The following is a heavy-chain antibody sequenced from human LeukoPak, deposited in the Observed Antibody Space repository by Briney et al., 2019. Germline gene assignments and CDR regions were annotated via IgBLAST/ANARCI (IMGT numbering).Heavy chain of an antibody. D-gene: IGHD3-3*01. Sequence: AQSLRLSCAASGFTPSSNYMSCVRQAHGKGLEWVSVTYRGGSTYYADSVKGRFNSSRDNAKNTLYLQMNSLRAEVSAVYYCARDPEVTIFGVGPYYYYMDVWGKGTTVTVSS. CDR3: ARDPEVTIFGVGPYYYYMDV. CDR2: TYRGGST. CDR1: GFTPSSNY. V-gene: IGHV3-66*02. J-gene: IGHJ6*03.